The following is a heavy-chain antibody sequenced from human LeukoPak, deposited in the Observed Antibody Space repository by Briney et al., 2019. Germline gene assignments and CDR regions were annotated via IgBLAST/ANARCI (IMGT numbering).Heavy chain of an antibody. CDR3: VRHRAYCDGDCYSQYFDY. CDR2: IYYSGNT. J-gene: IGHJ4*02. CDR1: GGSISSSSYY. D-gene: IGHD2-21*02. Sequence: PSETLSLTCTVSGGSISSSSYYWGWIRQPPGKGLEWIGSIYYSGNTNYNPSLKSRVTMSVDTSKNHFSLRLRSVTAADTAVFYCVRHRAYCDGDCYSQYFDYWGQGALVTVSS. V-gene: IGHV4-39*01.